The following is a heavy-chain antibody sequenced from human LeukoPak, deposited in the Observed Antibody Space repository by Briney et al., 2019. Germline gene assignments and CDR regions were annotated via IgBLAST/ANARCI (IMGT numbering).Heavy chain of an antibody. J-gene: IGHJ6*03. CDR3: ARDTDSSGYSYYYYMDV. V-gene: IGHV1-2*02. CDR2: INPNSGGT. D-gene: IGHD3-22*01. CDR1: GGTFSSYA. Sequence: ASVKVSCKASGGTFSSYAISWVRQAPGQGLEWMGRINPNSGGTNYAQKFQGRVTMTRDTSISTAYMELSRLRSDDTAVYYCARDTDSSGYSYYYYMDVWGKGTTVTVSS.